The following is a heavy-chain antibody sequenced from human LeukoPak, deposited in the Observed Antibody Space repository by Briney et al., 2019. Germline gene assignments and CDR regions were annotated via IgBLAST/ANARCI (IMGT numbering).Heavy chain of an antibody. D-gene: IGHD3-10*01. CDR3: ARQPSLVRGVIAFDY. V-gene: IGHV5-51*01. J-gene: IGHJ4*02. CDR1: GYRFTNYW. CDR2: IYPRDSDT. Sequence: GESLKISCKGSGYRFTNYWIGWVRQMPGKGLEWMGIIYPRDSDTGYSPSFQGQVTISADKSISTAYLQWSSLKASDTAIYYCARQPSLVRGVIAFDYWGQGTLVTVSS.